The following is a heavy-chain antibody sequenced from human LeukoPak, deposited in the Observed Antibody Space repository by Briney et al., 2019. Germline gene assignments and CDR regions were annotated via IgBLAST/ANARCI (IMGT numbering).Heavy chain of an antibody. CDR3: ARARYYYGSGSYYREDPRWFDP. CDR2: INPNSGGT. CDR1: GYTFTGYY. J-gene: IGHJ5*02. Sequence: ASVKVSCKASGYTFTGYYMHWVRQAPGQGLEWMGWINPNSGGTNYAQKFQGRVTMTRDTSISTAYMELSRLRSDDTAVYYCARARYYYGSGSYYREDPRWFDPWGQGTLVTVSS. V-gene: IGHV1-2*02. D-gene: IGHD3-10*01.